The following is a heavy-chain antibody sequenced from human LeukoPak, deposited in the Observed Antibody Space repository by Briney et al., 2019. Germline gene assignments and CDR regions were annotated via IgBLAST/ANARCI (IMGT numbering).Heavy chain of an antibody. CDR2: ISHDGRNK. V-gene: IGHV3-30*04. D-gene: IGHD3-16*01. J-gene: IGHJ3*02. CDR3: MGAFDI. Sequence: GGSLRLSCAASGFIFSSYAMHWVRQAPGKGLEWVAVISHDGRNKYYADSVKGRFTISRDNSKNTLYLQMNSLRAEDTALYYCMGAFDIWGHGTMVIVSS. CDR1: GFIFSSYA.